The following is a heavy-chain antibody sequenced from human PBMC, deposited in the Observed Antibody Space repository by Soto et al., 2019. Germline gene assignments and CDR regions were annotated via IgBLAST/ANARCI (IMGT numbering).Heavy chain of an antibody. CDR2: ISSSSSYI. CDR3: ARDGQQQLVPRYFDY. Sequence: GGSLRLSCAASGFTFSSYSMNWVRQAPGKGLEWVSSISSSSSYIYYADSVKGRFTISRDNAKNSLYLQMNSLRAEDTAVYYCARDGQQQLVPRYFDYWGQGTLVTVSS. D-gene: IGHD6-13*01. J-gene: IGHJ4*02. CDR1: GFTFSSYS. V-gene: IGHV3-21*01.